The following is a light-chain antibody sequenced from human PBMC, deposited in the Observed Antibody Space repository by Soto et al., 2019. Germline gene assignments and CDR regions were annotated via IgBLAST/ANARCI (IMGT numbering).Light chain of an antibody. J-gene: IGKJ1*01. CDR3: QHYNSYSEE. CDR1: QTISSW. CDR2: KAS. Sequence: DIQMTQSPSTLSGSVGDRVTITCRASQTISSWLAWYQQKPWKAPKLLIYKASTLKSGVPSRFSGSVSGTEFTLTISSLQPDDFAPYYCQHYNSYSEEFGQGTKVERK. V-gene: IGKV1-5*03.